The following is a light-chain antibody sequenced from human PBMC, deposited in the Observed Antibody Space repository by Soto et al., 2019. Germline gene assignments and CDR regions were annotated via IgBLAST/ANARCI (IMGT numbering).Light chain of an antibody. Sequence: EIVMTQSPATLPVSPGERATLSCRASQSVSSNLAWYQQKPGQAPRLLIYRASTRATGVPARFSGSGSGTELTLTISSLQSEDFAVYYCQQYNSWPLTFGGGTKVDIK. CDR2: RAS. V-gene: IGKV3-15*01. J-gene: IGKJ4*01. CDR1: QSVSSN. CDR3: QQYNSWPLT.